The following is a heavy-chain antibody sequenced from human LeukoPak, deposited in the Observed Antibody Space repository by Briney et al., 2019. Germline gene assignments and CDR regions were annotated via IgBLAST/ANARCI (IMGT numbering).Heavy chain of an antibody. CDR3: TRDSVGDSYADY. J-gene: IGHJ4*02. CDR2: IKQDGSEK. D-gene: IGHD5-18*01. V-gene: IGHV3-7*03. CDR1: GFTFSRHW. Sequence: PGGSLRLSCAASGFTFSRHWMHWVRQAPGKGLEWVANIKQDGSEKYYVDSVKGRFTISRDNAKNSLYLQMNSLRAEDTAVYYCTRDSVGDSYADYWGQGTLVTVSS.